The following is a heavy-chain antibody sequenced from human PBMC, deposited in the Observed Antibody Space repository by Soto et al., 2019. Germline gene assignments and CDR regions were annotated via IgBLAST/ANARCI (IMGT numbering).Heavy chain of an antibody. Sequence: QVQLVQSGAEVKKPGSSVKFSCKASGGTFGSYAITWVRRAPGQGVEWLGGIIPILNSPAYAQKFQARVVNTPDEITNPAYMELNSLRLDDTAVYYCAREAPYCTSATCPKFYDMDVWGQGTTFTVAS. J-gene: IGHJ6*02. V-gene: IGHV1-69*01. D-gene: IGHD2-2*01. CDR3: AREAPYCTSATCPKFYDMDV. CDR2: IIPILNSP. CDR1: GGTFGSYA.